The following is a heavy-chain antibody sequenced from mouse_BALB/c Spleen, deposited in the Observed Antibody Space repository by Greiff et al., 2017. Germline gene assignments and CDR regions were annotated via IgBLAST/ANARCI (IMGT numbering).Heavy chain of an antibody. CDR1: GFTFSSYA. J-gene: IGHJ2*01. CDR3: ARQRAITTVVPYYFDY. CDR2: ISSGGSYT. Sequence: EVQRVESGGGLVKPGGSLKLSCAASGFTFSSYAMSWVRQTPEKRLEWVATISSGGSYTYYPDSVKGRFTISRDNAKNTLYLQMSSLRSEDTAMYYCARQRAITTVVPYYFDYWGQGTTLTVSS. D-gene: IGHD1-1*01. V-gene: IGHV5-9-3*01.